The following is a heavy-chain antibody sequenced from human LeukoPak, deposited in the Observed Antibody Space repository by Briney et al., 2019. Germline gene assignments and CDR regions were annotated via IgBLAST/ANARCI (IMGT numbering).Heavy chain of an antibody. CDR2: IYYSGST. CDR3: ARHEGILWFGELGGAFDI. CDR1: GGSISSSSYY. J-gene: IGHJ3*02. D-gene: IGHD3-10*01. Sequence: SETLSLTCTVSGGSISSSSYYRGWIRQPPGKGLEWIGSIYYSGSTYYNPSLKSRVTISVDTSKNQFSLKLSSVTAADTAVYYCARHEGILWFGELGGAFDIWGQGTMVTVSS. V-gene: IGHV4-39*01.